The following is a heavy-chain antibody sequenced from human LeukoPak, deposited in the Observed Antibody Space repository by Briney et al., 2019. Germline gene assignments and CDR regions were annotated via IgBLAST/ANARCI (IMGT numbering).Heavy chain of an antibody. V-gene: IGHV1-18*01. CDR2: ISAYNGNT. J-gene: IGHJ3*02. CDR1: GYTFTSYG. CDR3: ARAAGVVVPAAIRRNGIDI. D-gene: IGHD2-2*01. Sequence: ASVRVSCKASGYTFTSYGISWVRQAPGQGLEWMGWISAYNGNTNYAQKLQGRVTMTTDTSTSTAYMELRSLRSDDTAVYYCARAAGVVVPAAIRRNGIDIWGQGTMVTVSS.